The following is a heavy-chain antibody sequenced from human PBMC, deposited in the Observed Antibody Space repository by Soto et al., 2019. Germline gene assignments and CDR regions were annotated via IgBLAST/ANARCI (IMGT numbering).Heavy chain of an antibody. CDR1: GGSISSGGYY. V-gene: IGHV4-31*03. CDR3: ARAVLWFGENVNWFDP. J-gene: IGHJ5*02. Sequence: PSETLSLTCTVSGGSISSGGYYWSWIRQHPGKGLEWIGYIYYSGSTYYNPSLKSRVTISVDTSKNQFSLKLSSVTAADTAVYYCARAVLWFGENVNWFDPWGQGTLVTVSS. CDR2: IYYSGST. D-gene: IGHD3-10*01.